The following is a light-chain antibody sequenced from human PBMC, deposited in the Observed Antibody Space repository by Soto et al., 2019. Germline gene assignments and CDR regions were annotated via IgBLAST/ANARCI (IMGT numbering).Light chain of an antibody. J-gene: IGLJ2*01. CDR3: AAWDDSLSGVV. CDR1: SSNIGSNY. V-gene: IGLV1-47*01. Sequence: QSVLTQPPSASGTPGQRVIISCSGSSSNIGSNYVYWYQKLPGTAPKLLIYRNNQRPSGVPDRFSGSKSGTSASLAISGLRSEDEADYYCAAWDDSLSGVVFGGGTKLTVL. CDR2: RNN.